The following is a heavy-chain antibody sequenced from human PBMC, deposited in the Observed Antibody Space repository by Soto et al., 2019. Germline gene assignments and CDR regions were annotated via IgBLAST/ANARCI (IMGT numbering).Heavy chain of an antibody. V-gene: IGHV4-39*01. J-gene: IGHJ5*02. CDR3: SVVDSTGNWFDP. Sequence: QLQLQESGPGLVKPSETLSLTCTVSGGSISSSDLYWGWPRQRPGKGLDFIGSMYYSGTSYYTPSLKKRISIAVDTSKIQFSLKLISVAAADAAVYYCSVVDSTGNWFDPWGQGALVTVSS. CDR1: GGSISSSDLY. CDR2: MYYSGTS. D-gene: IGHD2-15*01.